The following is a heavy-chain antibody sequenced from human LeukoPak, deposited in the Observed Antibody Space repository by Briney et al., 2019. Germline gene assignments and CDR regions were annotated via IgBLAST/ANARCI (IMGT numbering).Heavy chain of an antibody. Sequence: ASVKVSCKVGEYSFTGYHLHWMRQAPGHGLEWVGRINPNTGHPVYAYKFQGRVAMTRDTSTSTDYMELSGLTSDDTAIYFCVKDRDGAAIIVPWGQGSLLPVSS. D-gene: IGHD5-24*01. CDR2: INPNTGHP. V-gene: IGHV1-2*02. J-gene: IGHJ1*01. CDR1: EYSFTGYH. CDR3: VKDRDGAAIIVP.